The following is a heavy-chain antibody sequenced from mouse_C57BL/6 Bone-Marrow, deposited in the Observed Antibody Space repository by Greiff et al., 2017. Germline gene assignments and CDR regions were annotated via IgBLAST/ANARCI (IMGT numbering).Heavy chain of an antibody. Sequence: QVQLQQPGAELVKPGASVKMSCKASGYTFTSYWITWVKQRPGQGLEWIGDIYPGSGSTNYNEKFKSKATLTVDTSSSTAYMQLSRLTSENSAVYYCARHYYGSSYRYFDVWGTGTTVTVSS. V-gene: IGHV1-55*01. CDR2: IYPGSGST. J-gene: IGHJ1*03. CDR3: ARHYYGSSYRYFDV. CDR1: GYTFTSYW. D-gene: IGHD1-1*01.